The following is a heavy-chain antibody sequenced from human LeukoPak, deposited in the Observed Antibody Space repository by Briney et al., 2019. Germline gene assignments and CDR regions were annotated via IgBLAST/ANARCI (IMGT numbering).Heavy chain of an antibody. J-gene: IGHJ4*02. CDR3: AKDTGPAAGITADY. CDR1: GFTFSSYA. D-gene: IGHD6-13*01. V-gene: IGHV3-23*01. Sequence: GGSLRLSCAASGFTFSSYAMTWVRQAPGKGLEWVSTIRGSDDSTYYADSVKGRFTISRDNSKNTLYLQMNSLRAEDTAIYYCAKDTGPAAGITADYWGQGTLVTVSS. CDR2: IRGSDDST.